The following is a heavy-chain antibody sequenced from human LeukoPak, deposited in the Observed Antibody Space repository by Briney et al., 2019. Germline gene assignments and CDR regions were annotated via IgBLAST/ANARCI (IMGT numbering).Heavy chain of an antibody. CDR3: AREEWSYYGSFDY. CDR1: GFTFSSYG. Sequence: PGGSLRLSCAASGFTFSSYGMHWVRQAPGKGLEWVAVIWYDGSNKYHADSVKGRFTISRDNAKNSLYLQMNSLRAEDTAVYYCAREEWSYYGSFDYWGQGTLVTVSS. D-gene: IGHD1-26*01. V-gene: IGHV3-33*01. CDR2: IWYDGSNK. J-gene: IGHJ4*02.